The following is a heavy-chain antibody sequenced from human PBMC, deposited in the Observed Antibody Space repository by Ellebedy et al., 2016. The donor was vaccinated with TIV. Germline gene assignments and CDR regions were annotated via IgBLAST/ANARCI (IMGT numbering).Heavy chain of an antibody. V-gene: IGHV5-51*01. CDR1: GYSFGTYW. Sequence: GESLKISCQGSGYSFGTYWIAWVRQIPGKGLEWMGIIYPGDSDTRYSPSFQGQVTISVNKSISTAYLQWSSLKASDTAMYYCARQVDDYIDYWGQGTLVTVSS. J-gene: IGHJ4*02. CDR2: IYPGDSDT. CDR3: ARQVDDYIDY.